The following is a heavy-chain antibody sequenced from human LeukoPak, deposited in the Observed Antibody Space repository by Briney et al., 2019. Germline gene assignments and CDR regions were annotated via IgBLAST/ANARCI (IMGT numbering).Heavy chain of an antibody. J-gene: IGHJ6*03. V-gene: IGHV4-39*01. D-gene: IGHD3-16*01. CDR1: GGSIRSNSYY. CDR2: IYFSGNT. CDR3: ERGSSRYYYHRDV. Sequence: SETLSLTCTVSGGSIRSNSYYWGWIRQPPGKGLEWIGSIYFSGNTYYNPSLKSRVTISVDTSKNQFSLKLSSVTAADTAVYYCERGSSRYYYHRDVGGKGTTVPV.